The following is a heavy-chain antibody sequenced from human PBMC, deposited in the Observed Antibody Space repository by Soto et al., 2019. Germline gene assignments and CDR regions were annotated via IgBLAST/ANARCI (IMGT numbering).Heavy chain of an antibody. CDR3: AKDFRGSSSGKYYYYYYGMDV. D-gene: IGHD6-6*01. J-gene: IGHJ6*02. V-gene: IGHV3-9*01. CDR1: GFTFDDYA. CDR2: ISWNSGSI. Sequence: EVQLVESGGGLVQPGRSLRLSCAASGFTFDDYAMHWVRQAPGKGLEWVSGISWNSGSIGYADSVKGRFTISRDNAKNSLYLQMNSLRAEDTALYYCAKDFRGSSSGKYYYYYYGMDVWGQGTTVTVSS.